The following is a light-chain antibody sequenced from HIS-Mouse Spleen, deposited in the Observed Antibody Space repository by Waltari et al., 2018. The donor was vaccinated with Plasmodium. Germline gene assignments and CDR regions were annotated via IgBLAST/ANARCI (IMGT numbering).Light chain of an antibody. J-gene: IGLJ3*02. CDR2: EDS. CDR3: YSTDSSGNHRV. Sequence: SYELTQPPSGSVSPGQTARITCSGDALPNKYAHWYQQKSGQAPLLVIYEDSKRPSGIPERFSGSSSGTMATLTISGAQVEDEADYYCYSTDSSGNHRVFGGGTKLTVL. V-gene: IGLV3-10*01. CDR1: ALPNKY.